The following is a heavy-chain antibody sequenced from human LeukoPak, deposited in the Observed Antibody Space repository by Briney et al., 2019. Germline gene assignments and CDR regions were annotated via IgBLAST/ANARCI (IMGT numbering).Heavy chain of an antibody. J-gene: IGHJ4*02. CDR3: ARIHVGATTTFDY. V-gene: IGHV1-8*01. Sequence: ASVKVSCKASGYIFTSYDINWVRQATGQGPEWMGWMSPNSGNTGYAQKFQGRVTMTRDTSISTAYMELSRLRSDDTAVYYCARIHVGATTTFDYWGQGTLVTVSS. CDR1: GYIFTSYD. D-gene: IGHD1-26*01. CDR2: MSPNSGNT.